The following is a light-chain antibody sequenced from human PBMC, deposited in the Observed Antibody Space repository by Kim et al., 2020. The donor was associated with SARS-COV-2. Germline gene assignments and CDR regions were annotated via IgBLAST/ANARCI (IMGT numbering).Light chain of an antibody. CDR3: QQINTFPST. CDR1: HDISTS. J-gene: IGKJ5*01. V-gene: IGKV1D-12*01. Sequence: GDRVTITCRASHDISTSVAWYQQRPGRAPKLLIYAASSLQSGVPSRFSGSGSGTTFSLTISSLQPEDFAIYYCQQINTFPSTFGQGTRL. CDR2: AAS.